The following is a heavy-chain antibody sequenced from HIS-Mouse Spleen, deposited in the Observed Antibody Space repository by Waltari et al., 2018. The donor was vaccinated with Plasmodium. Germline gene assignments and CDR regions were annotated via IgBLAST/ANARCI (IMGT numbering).Heavy chain of an antibody. CDR2: IYYSGST. D-gene: IGHD3-3*01. CDR3: ARQLAYYDFWSGYSRGYYFDY. J-gene: IGHJ4*02. CDR1: GGSISSSSYY. V-gene: IGHV4-39*01. Sequence: QLQLQESGPGLVKPSETLSLTCTVPGGSISSSSYYWGWIRQPPGKGPEWIGSIYYSGSTYYNPSLKSRVTISVDTSKNQFSLKLSSVTAADTAVYYCARQLAYYDFWSGYSRGYYFDYWGQGTLVTVSS.